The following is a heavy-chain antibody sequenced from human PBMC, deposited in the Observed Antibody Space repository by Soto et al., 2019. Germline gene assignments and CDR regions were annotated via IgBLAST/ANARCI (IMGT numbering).Heavy chain of an antibody. V-gene: IGHV3-73*01. CDR1: GFTFSGSA. CDR2: IRSKANSYAT. J-gene: IGHJ3*02. D-gene: IGHD2-15*01. CDR3: HTWGCGGSCYAHDAFDI. Sequence: PGGSLRLSCAASGFTFSGSAMHWVRQASGKGLEWVGRIRSKANSYATAYAASVKGRFTISRDDSKNTAYLQMNSLKTEDTAVYYCHTWGCGGSCYAHDAFDIWGQGTMVTVSS.